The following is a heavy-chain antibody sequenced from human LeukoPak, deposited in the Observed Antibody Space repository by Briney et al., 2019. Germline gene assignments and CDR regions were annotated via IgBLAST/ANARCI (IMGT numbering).Heavy chain of an antibody. J-gene: IGHJ6*02. D-gene: IGHD4-17*01. CDR2: IYYSGST. Sequence: SETLSLTCTVSGVSISSYYWSWIRQPPGKGLEWIGYIYYSGSTNHNPSLKSRVTISVDTSKNQFSLKLSSVTAADTAVYYCARDQFIHNSNPPNPIYGDSYYGMDVWGQGTTVTVSS. CDR3: ARDQFIHNSNPPNPIYGDSYYGMDV. V-gene: IGHV4-59*01. CDR1: GVSISSYY.